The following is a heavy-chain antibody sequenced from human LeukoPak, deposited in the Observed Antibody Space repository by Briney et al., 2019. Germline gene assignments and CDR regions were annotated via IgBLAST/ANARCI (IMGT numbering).Heavy chain of an antibody. J-gene: IGHJ4*02. V-gene: IGHV3-23*01. Sequence: GGSLRLSCAASGFTVSSNYLSWVRQAPGKGLAWVSSISGSGGRTYYADSVKGRFTISRDNSKNTLYLQMNSLRAEDTAVYYCAKDNDILTGYYIFDYWGQGTLVTVSS. CDR2: ISGSGGRT. CDR1: GFTVSSNY. D-gene: IGHD3-9*01. CDR3: AKDNDILTGYYIFDY.